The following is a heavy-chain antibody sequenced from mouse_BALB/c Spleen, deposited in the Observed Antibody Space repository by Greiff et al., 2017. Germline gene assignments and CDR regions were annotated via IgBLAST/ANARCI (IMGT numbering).Heavy chain of an antibody. CDR3: ARSGEITTGPYFDY. CDR1: GYTFTSYW. J-gene: IGHJ2*01. V-gene: IGHV1-7*01. Sequence: QVQLQQSGAELAKPEASVKMSCKASGYTFTSYWMHWVKQRPGQGLEWIGYINPSTGYTEYNQKFKDKATLTADKSSSTAYMQLSSLTSEDSAVYYCARSGEITTGPYFDYWGQGTTLTVSS. D-gene: IGHD2-4*01. CDR2: INPSTGYT.